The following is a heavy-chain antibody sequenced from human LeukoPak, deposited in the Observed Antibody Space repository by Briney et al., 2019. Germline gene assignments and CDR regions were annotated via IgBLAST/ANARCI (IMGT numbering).Heavy chain of an antibody. V-gene: IGHV4-4*02. CDR3: ARTSGGFGSGYRHDY. CDR2: IYHSGST. Sequence: SETLSLTCAVSGGSISSSNWWSWVRQPPGKGLEWIGEIYHSGSTNYNPSLKSRVTISVDTSKNQFSLKLSSVTAADTAVYYCARTSGGFGSGYRHDYWGQGTLVTVSS. D-gene: IGHD5-18*01. CDR1: GGSISSSNW. J-gene: IGHJ4*02.